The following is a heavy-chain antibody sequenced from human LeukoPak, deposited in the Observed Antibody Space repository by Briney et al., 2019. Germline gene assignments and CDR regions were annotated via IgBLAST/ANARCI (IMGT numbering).Heavy chain of an antibody. Sequence: SQTLSLTCTVSGGSISSGSYYWNWIRQPAGKGLEWIGRIYTSGITNYNPSLKSRVTTSVDTSKNQFSLKLTSVTAADTAVYFCARDPGPGYFDYWGQGTLVTVSS. V-gene: IGHV4-61*02. CDR2: IYTSGIT. CDR3: ARDPGPGYFDY. CDR1: GGSISSGSYY. D-gene: IGHD3-10*01. J-gene: IGHJ4*02.